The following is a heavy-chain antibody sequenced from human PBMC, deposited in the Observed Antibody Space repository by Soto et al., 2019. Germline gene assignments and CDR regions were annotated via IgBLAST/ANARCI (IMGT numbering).Heavy chain of an antibody. CDR3: AREGHVRDYYGSGSYGSYYGMDV. CDR1: GYTFTGYY. Sequence: ASVKVSCKASGYTFTGYYIHWVRQARGEGLEWMGWINPNSGGTNYAQKFQGRVTMTRDTSISTAYMELSRLRSDDTAVYYCAREGHVRDYYGSGSYGSYYGMDVWGQGTTVTVSS. J-gene: IGHJ6*02. V-gene: IGHV1-2*02. D-gene: IGHD3-10*01. CDR2: INPNSGGT.